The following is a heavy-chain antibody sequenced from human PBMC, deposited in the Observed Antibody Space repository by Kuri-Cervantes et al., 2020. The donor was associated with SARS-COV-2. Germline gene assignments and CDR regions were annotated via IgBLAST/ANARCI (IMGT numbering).Heavy chain of an antibody. Sequence: GGSLRLSCKASGDTLNHYILNWVRQAPGRGLEWMGGISPIFGTAIYAKKFQDRVTITADESTSTAYMELSSLRSDDTAVYYCARDTGNRRLGIDSWGQGTLVTVSS. CDR1: GDTLNHYI. J-gene: IGHJ4*02. D-gene: IGHD7-27*01. CDR2: ISPIFGTA. CDR3: ARDTGNRRLGIDS. V-gene: IGHV1-69*01.